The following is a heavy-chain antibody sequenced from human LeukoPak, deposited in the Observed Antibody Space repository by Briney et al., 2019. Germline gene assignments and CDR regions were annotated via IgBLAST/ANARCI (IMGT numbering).Heavy chain of an antibody. J-gene: IGHJ4*02. CDR2: IYPGDSDT. V-gene: IGHV5-51*01. Sequence: GESLKISCKGSGYSFTSYWIGWVRQMPGKGLEWMGIIYPGDSDTRYSPSFQGQVTISADKSISTAYLQWSSLKASDTAMYYCARHVRSLGCSSSWYPDYWGQGTLVTVSS. D-gene: IGHD6-13*01. CDR1: GYSFTSYW. CDR3: ARHVRSLGCSSSWYPDY.